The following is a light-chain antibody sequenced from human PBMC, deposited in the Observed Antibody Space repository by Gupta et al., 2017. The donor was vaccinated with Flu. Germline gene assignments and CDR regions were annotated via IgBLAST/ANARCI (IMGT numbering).Light chain of an antibody. V-gene: IGLV2-14*01. J-gene: IGLJ3*02. CDR3: SSYTRSSTWV. CDR1: SNDVGGYNY. Sequence: TSNDVGGYNYVSWYQQHPDKAPKLIIFEVTSRPSGVSHRFSGSKSGNTASLTISGLQAEDESHYYCSSYTRSSTWVFGGGTELTVL. CDR2: EVT.